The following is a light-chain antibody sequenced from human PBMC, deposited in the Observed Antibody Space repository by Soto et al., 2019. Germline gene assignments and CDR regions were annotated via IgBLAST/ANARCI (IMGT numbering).Light chain of an antibody. CDR3: QQYGSSGT. V-gene: IGKV3-20*01. Sequence: DMVMTQSPATLSVSPGERATLSCRASQSVSSSLAWYQQKPGQAPRLLIYDASSRATGIPDRFSGGGSGTDFTLTISRLEPEDFAVYYCQQYGSSGTFGQGTKVDIK. J-gene: IGKJ1*01. CDR2: DAS. CDR1: QSVSSS.